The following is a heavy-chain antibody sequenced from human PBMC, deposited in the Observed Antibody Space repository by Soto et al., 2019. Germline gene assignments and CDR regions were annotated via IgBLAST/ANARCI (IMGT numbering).Heavy chain of an antibody. V-gene: IGHV3-73*01. D-gene: IGHD2-15*01. CDR3: TRRSEKCSGGSCYLFDY. J-gene: IGHJ4*02. CDR2: IRSKANSYAT. CDR1: GFTFIGSA. Sequence: GGSLRLSCAASGFTFIGSAMHWVRQASGKGLEWVGRIRSKANSYATAYAASVKGRFTISRDDSKNTAYLQMNSLKTEDTAVYYCTRRSEKCSGGSCYLFDYWGQGTLVTVSS.